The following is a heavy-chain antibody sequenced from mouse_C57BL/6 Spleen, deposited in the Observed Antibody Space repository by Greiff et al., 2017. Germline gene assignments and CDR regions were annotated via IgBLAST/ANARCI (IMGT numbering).Heavy chain of an antibody. CDR2: FGPGSGST. Sequence: VQLQQSGAELVKPGASVKISCKASGYTITDYYINWVKQRSAQGLVWIVKFGPGSGSTYYNGKFKGKATLTADTSSSTAYMQLSGLTSEDSAVYFGAREGDYDGSSYLDYWGQGTTLTVSS. J-gene: IGHJ2*01. CDR1: GYTITDYY. V-gene: IGHV1-77*01. CDR3: AREGDYDGSSYLDY. D-gene: IGHD1-1*01.